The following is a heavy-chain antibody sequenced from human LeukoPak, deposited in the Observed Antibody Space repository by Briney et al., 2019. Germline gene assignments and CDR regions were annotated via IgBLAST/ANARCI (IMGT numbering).Heavy chain of an antibody. Sequence: GGSLRLSCAASGFTFRSYGMHWVRQAPGKGLKWVAVILYDGSKTYYADSVKGRFTISRDNSKNTLYLQMNSLRAEGTAVYYCARLSLSRKYYDILTATWYFDYWGQGTLVTVSS. CDR3: ARLSLSRKYYDILTATWYFDY. D-gene: IGHD3-9*01. J-gene: IGHJ4*02. CDR2: ILYDGSKT. CDR1: GFTFRSYG. V-gene: IGHV3-30*03.